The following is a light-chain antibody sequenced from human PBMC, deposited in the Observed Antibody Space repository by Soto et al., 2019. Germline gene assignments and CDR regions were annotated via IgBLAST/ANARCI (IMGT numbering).Light chain of an antibody. J-gene: IGLJ2*01. V-gene: IGLV1-40*01. Sequence: QSVLTQPPSVSGAPGQRVTISCTGSSSNIGAGYDVHWYQQLPGTAPKLLIYGNNNRPSGVPDRFSGSKSCTSASLAISGLPAEDEAHYYCQSFDSSLGGGVFGGGTKLTVL. CDR1: SSNIGAGYD. CDR2: GNN. CDR3: QSFDSSLGGGV.